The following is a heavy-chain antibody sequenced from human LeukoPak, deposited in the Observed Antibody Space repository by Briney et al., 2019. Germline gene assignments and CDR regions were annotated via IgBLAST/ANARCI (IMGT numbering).Heavy chain of an antibody. CDR1: GFTVSSNY. D-gene: IGHD4-17*01. CDR2: IYSGGST. CDR3: ASQTTVKYYFDY. V-gene: IGHV3-53*01. Sequence: GGSLRPSCAASGFTVSSNYMSWVRQAPGKGLEWVSVIYSGGSTYYADSVKGRFTISRDNSKNTLYLQLNSLRGEDTAVYYCASQTTVKYYFDYWGQGTLVTVSS. J-gene: IGHJ4*02.